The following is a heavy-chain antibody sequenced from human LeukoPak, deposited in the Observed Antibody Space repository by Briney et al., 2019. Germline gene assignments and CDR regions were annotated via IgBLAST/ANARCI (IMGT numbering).Heavy chain of an antibody. D-gene: IGHD3-10*01. CDR1: GFTFSVYS. J-gene: IGHJ5*02. CDR3: ARDRGPGWFDP. CDR2: ISDRSTTI. Sequence: PGESLRLSCAASGFTFSVYSIIWVRQAPGKGLEWVSFISDISDRSTTIYYADSVKGRFTISRDNSKNTVYLQMNGLKPEDTAVYYCARDRGPGWFDPWGQGTLVTVSS. V-gene: IGHV3-48*01.